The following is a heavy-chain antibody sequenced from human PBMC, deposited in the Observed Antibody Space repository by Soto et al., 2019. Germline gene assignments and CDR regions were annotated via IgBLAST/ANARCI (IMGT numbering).Heavy chain of an antibody. V-gene: IGHV3-21*01. CDR3: ASQPEARDLGFLGETYYYGMDV. Sequence: EVQLVESGGGLVKPGGSLRLSCAASGFTFSSYSMNWVRQAPGKGLEWVSSISSSSSYIYYADSVKGRFTIFRDNAKNSLYLQMNSLRAEDTAVYYCASQPEARDLGFLGETYYYGMDVWGQGTTVTVSS. D-gene: IGHD3-16*01. CDR2: ISSSSSYI. J-gene: IGHJ6*02. CDR1: GFTFSSYS.